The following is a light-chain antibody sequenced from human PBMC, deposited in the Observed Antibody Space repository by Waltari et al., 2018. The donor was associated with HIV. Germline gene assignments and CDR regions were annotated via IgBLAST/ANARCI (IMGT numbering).Light chain of an antibody. CDR2: GAS. CDR3: QQYGSSPP. CDR1: QSVSSSY. J-gene: IGKJ5*01. V-gene: IGKV3-20*01. Sequence: EIVLTQSPGTLSLSPGERATLSCRASQSVSSSYLAWYQQKPGQAPSLLIYGASSRATVIPDRFSGSGSGTDFPLTISRLEPEDFAVYYWQQYGSSPPVGQGTRLEIK.